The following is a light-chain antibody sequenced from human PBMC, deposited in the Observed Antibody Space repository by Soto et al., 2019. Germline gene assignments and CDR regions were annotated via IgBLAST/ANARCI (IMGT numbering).Light chain of an antibody. CDR2: GGS. CDR3: QYYGSSLWT. J-gene: IGKJ1*01. CDR1: QSVSSSF. V-gene: IGKV3-20*01. Sequence: EIMLTQSPGTLSLSPGERATLSCRASQSVSSSFLAWYQQKPGQAPRLLIYGGSIRATGIADRFSGSGSGTDFTLTISRLEPEELGMYLCQYYGSSLWTFGQGTKVEIK.